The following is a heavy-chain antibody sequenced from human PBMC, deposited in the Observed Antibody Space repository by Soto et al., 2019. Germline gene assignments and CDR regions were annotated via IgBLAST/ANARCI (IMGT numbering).Heavy chain of an antibody. J-gene: IGHJ5*02. CDR1: GGSISSGGYS. V-gene: IGHV4-30-2*01. CDR2: IYHSGYT. CDR3: ARDDLYGGWFDP. D-gene: IGHD4-17*01. Sequence: QLQLQESGSGLVKPSQTLSLTCAVSGGSISSGGYSWNWIRQPPGKGLEWIGYIYHSGYTYYNPSLKSRVTISVAKSKNQFSLHLNSVTAADTAVYYCARDDLYGGWFDPWGQGTLVTVSS.